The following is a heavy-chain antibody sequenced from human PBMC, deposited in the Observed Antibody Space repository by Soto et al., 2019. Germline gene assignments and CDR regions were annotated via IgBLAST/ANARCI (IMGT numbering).Heavy chain of an antibody. CDR2: ISYDGSNK. CDR3: AKDTGLAD. D-gene: IGHD6-19*01. V-gene: IGHV3-30*18. CDR1: GFTFSSYG. Sequence: GGSLRLSCAASGFTFSSYGMHWVRQAPGKGLEWVAVISYDGSNKYYADSVKGRFTISRDNSKNTLYLQMNSLRAEDTAVYYCAKDTGLADWGQGTLVTVSS. J-gene: IGHJ4*02.